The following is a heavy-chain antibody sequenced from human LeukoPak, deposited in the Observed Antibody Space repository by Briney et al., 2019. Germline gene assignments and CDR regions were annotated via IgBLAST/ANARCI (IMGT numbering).Heavy chain of an antibody. V-gene: IGHV3-21*01. CDR1: GFTFSSYS. CDR2: ISSSSSYI. Sequence: GGSLRLSCAASGFTFSSYSMNWVRQAPGKGLEWVSSISSSSSYIYYADSVKGRFTISRDNAKNSLYLQMNSLRAEDTAVYYCVLWERRHDYGDPIDYWGQGTLVTVSS. D-gene: IGHD4-17*01. CDR3: VLWERRHDYGDPIDY. J-gene: IGHJ4*02.